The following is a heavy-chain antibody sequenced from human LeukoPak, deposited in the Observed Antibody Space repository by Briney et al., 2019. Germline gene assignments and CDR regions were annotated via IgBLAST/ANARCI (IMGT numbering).Heavy chain of an antibody. CDR1: GFTFSTYW. D-gene: IGHD6-13*01. V-gene: IGHV3-7*01. CDR2: IKQDGRER. J-gene: IGHJ4*02. Sequence: GGSLRLSCAASGFTFSTYWMSWVRQAPGKGLEWVANIKQDGRERYYVDSVKGRFTISRDNAKNSLYLQMNSLRGEDTAVYYCARGGYSSSWYTLGYWGQGTLVTVSS. CDR3: ARGGYSSSWYTLGY.